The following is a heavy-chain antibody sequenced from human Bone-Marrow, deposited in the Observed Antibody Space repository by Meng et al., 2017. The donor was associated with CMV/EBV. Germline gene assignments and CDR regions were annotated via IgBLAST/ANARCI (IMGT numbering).Heavy chain of an antibody. CDR2: INHSGST. CDR3: SRRAGRVAARPSYYFDY. Sequence: GSLRLSCAVYGGSFSGYYWRWIRQPPGKGLEWIGEINHSGSTNYNPSLKSRVTISVDTSKTQFSLKLTSVTAADTAVYYCSRRAGRVAARPSYYFDYWGQGTLVTVSS. CDR1: GGSFSGYY. J-gene: IGHJ4*02. V-gene: IGHV4-34*01. D-gene: IGHD6-6*01.